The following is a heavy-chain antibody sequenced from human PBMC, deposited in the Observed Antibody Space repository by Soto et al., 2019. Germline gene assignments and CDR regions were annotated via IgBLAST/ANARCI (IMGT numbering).Heavy chain of an antibody. CDR3: AAAPGRGGRYGMDV. CDR2: IIPIFGTA. V-gene: IGHV1-69*13. CDR1: GGTFSSYA. Sequence: SVKVSCKASGGTFSSYAISWVRQAPGQGLEWMGGIIPIFGTANYAQKFQGRVTITADESTSTAYMELSSLRSDDTAVYYCAAAPGRGGRYGMDVGGQGTTVTVSS. D-gene: IGHD1-26*01. J-gene: IGHJ6*02.